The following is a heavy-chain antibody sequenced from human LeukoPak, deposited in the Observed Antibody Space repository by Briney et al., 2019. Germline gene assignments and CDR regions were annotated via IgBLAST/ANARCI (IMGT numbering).Heavy chain of an antibody. D-gene: IGHD6-19*01. Sequence: PSETLSLTCTVSDGSITNNFYFWGWIRQPPGTGLEWIETIYYSGTAYYNPSLKSRVTISLDTSKNQFSLKLTSVTAADTAVYYCARHKVAVPQGFDYWGQGTLVTVSS. V-gene: IGHV4-39*01. CDR2: IYYSGTA. CDR3: ARHKVAVPQGFDY. J-gene: IGHJ4*02. CDR1: DGSITNNFYF.